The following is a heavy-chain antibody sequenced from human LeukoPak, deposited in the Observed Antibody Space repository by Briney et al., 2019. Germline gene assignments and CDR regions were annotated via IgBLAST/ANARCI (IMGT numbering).Heavy chain of an antibody. CDR2: ISSSGSTI. J-gene: IGHJ5*02. V-gene: IGHV3-11*01. CDR1: GFTFSDYY. CDR3: ARDTREDYYDSSGYSS. Sequence: GGSLRLSCAASGFTFSDYYMSWIRQAPGKGLEWVSYISSSGSTIYCADSVKGRFTISRDNAKNSLYLQMNSLRAEDTAVYYCARDTREDYYDSSGYSSWGQGTLVTVSS. D-gene: IGHD3-22*01.